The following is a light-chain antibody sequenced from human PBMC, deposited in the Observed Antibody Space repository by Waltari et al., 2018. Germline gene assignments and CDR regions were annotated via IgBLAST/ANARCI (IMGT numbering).Light chain of an antibody. V-gene: IGLV1-40*01. CDR3: QSDDISLSGWV. Sequence: QPVLTQPPSVSGAPGQRVTFSCTGSSSNIGSAYDVNWYQQVPGTPPKLLIYDYIKRPSGVPDRFSGAKSGTSASLAITGLQAEDEADYYCQSDDISLSGWVFGGGTKVTVL. CDR1: SSNIGSAYD. J-gene: IGLJ3*02. CDR2: DYI.